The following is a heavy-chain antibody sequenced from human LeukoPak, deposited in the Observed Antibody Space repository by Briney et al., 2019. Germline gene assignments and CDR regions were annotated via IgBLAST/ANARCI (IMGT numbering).Heavy chain of an antibody. CDR1: GYTFNSYY. CDR3: ARAILVGGVTLRYFDL. V-gene: IGHV1-46*02. CDR2: INPSGGST. Sequence: ASVKVSCKASGYTFNSYYMHWVRQAPGQGLEWMGIINPSGGSTSYAQKFQGRVTMTRDTSTSTVYMELSSLRSEDTAVYYCARAILVGGVTLRYFDLWGRGTLVTVSS. J-gene: IGHJ2*01. D-gene: IGHD1-26*01.